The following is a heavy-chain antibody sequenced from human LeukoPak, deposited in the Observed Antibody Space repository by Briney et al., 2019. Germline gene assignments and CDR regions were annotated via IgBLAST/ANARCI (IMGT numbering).Heavy chain of an antibody. D-gene: IGHD4-23*01. CDR1: GGSFSDYD. V-gene: IGHV4-59*01. CDR3: ARYVSEDYGGNFDY. Sequence: SETLSLTCAVYGGSFSDYDWSWIRQPPGKGLEWIGYVYYTGRTNYNPSLESRVTISVDTSKNQFSLKLTSVTAADTAAYYCARYVSEDYGGNFDYWGQGTLVTVSS. CDR2: VYYTGRT. J-gene: IGHJ4*02.